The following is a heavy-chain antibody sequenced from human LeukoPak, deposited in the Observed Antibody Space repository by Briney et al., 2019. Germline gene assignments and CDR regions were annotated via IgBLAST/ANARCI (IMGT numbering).Heavy chain of an antibody. J-gene: IGHJ4*02. V-gene: IGHV4-59*01. Sequence: PSETLSLTCTVSGGSISSYYWSRIRQPPGKGLEWIGYIYYSGSTNYNPSLKSRVTISVDTSKNQFSLKLSSVTAADTAVYYCARFLYGDYGYYFDYWGQGTLVTVSS. CDR2: IYYSGST. CDR1: GGSISSYY. CDR3: ARFLYGDYGYYFDY. D-gene: IGHD4-17*01.